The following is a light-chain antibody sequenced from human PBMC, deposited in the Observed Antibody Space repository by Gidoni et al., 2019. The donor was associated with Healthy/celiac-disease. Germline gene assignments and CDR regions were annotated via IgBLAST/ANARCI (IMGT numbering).Light chain of an antibody. Sequence: IVLTQSPGTLSLSPGERATLSCRASQSVSSSYLAWYQQKPGQAPRLLISGASSRATGIPDRCSGSGSGTDFTLTISRLEPEDFAVYYCQQYGSTPVTFGGGTKVEIK. J-gene: IGKJ4*01. V-gene: IGKV3-20*01. CDR3: QQYGSTPVT. CDR1: QSVSSSY. CDR2: GAS.